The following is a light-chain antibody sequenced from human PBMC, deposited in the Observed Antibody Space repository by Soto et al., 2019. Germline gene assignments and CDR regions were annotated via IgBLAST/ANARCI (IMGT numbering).Light chain of an antibody. CDR3: QQCGGSART. CDR1: QSVSTTY. J-gene: IGKJ1*01. V-gene: IGKV3-20*01. CDR2: GAT. Sequence: EIVLTQSPGTLSLSPGERATLSCRASQSVSTTYLAWYQQKPGQAPRLLIYGATSRATGIPDRFSGSASGTDLTLTISRLEPEDFAVYYCQQCGGSARTFGQGTKVDIK.